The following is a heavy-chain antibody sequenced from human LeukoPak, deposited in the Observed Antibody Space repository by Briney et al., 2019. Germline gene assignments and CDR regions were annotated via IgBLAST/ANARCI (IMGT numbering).Heavy chain of an antibody. D-gene: IGHD3-22*01. Sequence: GRSLRLSCAASGFTFSSYGMHWVRQAPGKGLEWVAVIWYDGSNKYYADSVKGRFTVSRDNSKNTLYLQMNSLRAEDTAVYYCARSYYYDSSHTVDYWGQGTLVTVSS. J-gene: IGHJ4*02. V-gene: IGHV3-33*01. CDR2: IWYDGSNK. CDR1: GFTFSSYG. CDR3: ARSYYYDSSHTVDY.